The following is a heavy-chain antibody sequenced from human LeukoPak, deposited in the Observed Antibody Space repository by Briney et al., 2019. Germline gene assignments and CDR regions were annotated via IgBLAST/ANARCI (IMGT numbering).Heavy chain of an antibody. V-gene: IGHV3-21*01. J-gene: IGHJ4*02. Sequence: GGSLRLSCAASGFTFSSYSMNWVRQAPGKGLEWVSSISSSSSYIYHADSVKGRFTISRDNAKNSLYLQMNSLRAEDTAVYYCARDYHYGGNFDYWGQGTLVTVSS. CDR2: ISSSSSYI. CDR1: GFTFSSYS. CDR3: ARDYHYGGNFDY. D-gene: IGHD4-23*01.